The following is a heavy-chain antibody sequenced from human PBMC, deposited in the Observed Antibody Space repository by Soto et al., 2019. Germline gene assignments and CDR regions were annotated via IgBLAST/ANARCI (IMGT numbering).Heavy chain of an antibody. D-gene: IGHD3-3*01. V-gene: IGHV4-31*03. J-gene: IGHJ6*02. CDR2: IYYSGST. CDR1: GGSISSGGYY. Sequence: SETLSLTCTVSGGSISSGGYYWSWIRQHPGKGLEWIGYIYYSGSTYYNPSLKSRVTISVDTSKNQFSLKLSSVTAADTAVYYCARDRSDDSPSSMDVWGQGTTVTVSS. CDR3: ARDRSDDSPSSMDV.